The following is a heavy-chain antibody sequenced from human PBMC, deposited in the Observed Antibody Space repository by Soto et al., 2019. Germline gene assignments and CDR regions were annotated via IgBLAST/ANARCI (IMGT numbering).Heavy chain of an antibody. CDR3: ARGRKGFSSSCYVD. CDR1: GGSFSCYY. CDR2: INDSGGT. D-gene: IGHD6-13*01. Sequence: SETLTLTCDVYGGSFSCYYWTWIRQPPGKGLEWIGEINDSGGTDYNPSLNSRVTISLDTSKNQLSLKLSSVTAADTAVYYCARGRKGFSSSCYVDWGQGTLVTVP. V-gene: IGHV4-34*01. J-gene: IGHJ4*02.